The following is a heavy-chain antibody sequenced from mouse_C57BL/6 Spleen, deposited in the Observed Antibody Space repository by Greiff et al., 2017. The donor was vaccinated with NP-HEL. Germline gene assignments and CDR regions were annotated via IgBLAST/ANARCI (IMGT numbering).Heavy chain of an antibody. J-gene: IGHJ2*01. CDR3: ARYPIYDGYYAFDY. CDR1: GYTFTSYW. CDR2: IDPSDSET. V-gene: IGHV1-52*01. Sequence: QVQLQQSGAELVRPGSSVKLSCKASGYTFTSYWMHWVKQRPIQGLEWIGNIDPSDSETHYNQKFKDKATLTVDKSSSTAYMQLSSLTSEDSAVYYCARYPIYDGYYAFDYWGQGTTLTVSS. D-gene: IGHD2-3*01.